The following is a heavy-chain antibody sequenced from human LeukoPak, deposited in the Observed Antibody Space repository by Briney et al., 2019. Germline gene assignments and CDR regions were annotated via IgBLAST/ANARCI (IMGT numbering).Heavy chain of an antibody. CDR1: AFAFDDYA. Sequence: GRSLRLSCAGSAFAFDDYAMHWVRQPPGKGLEWVSGISSNSGNIDYADSVKGRFTISRDNAENTVYLQMNSLRVEDTAVYYCARYGYDSGRGFDPWGQGILVTVST. V-gene: IGHV3-9*01. D-gene: IGHD3-10*01. J-gene: IGHJ5*02. CDR2: ISSNSGNI. CDR3: ARYGYDSGRGFDP.